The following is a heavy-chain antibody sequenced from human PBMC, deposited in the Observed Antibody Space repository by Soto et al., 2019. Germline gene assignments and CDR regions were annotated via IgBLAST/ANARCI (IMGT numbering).Heavy chain of an antibody. CDR2: ISGSGGST. CDR1: GFTFSSYA. J-gene: IGHJ4*02. V-gene: IGHV3-23*01. Sequence: LRLSCAASGFTFSSYAMSWVRQAPGKGLEWVSAISGSGGSTYYADPVKGRFTISRDNSKNTLYLQMNSLRAEDTAVYYCARYPHYFDYWGQGTLVTVSS. CDR3: ARYPHYFDY. D-gene: IGHD2-2*02.